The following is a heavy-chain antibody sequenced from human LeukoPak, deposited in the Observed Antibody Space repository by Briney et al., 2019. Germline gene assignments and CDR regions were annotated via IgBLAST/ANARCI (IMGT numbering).Heavy chain of an antibody. V-gene: IGHV3-20*04. J-gene: IGHJ4*02. CDR3: ARGLMEIAVAGLVDY. D-gene: IGHD6-19*01. CDR1: GFTFDDYG. Sequence: PGGSLRLSCAASGFTFDDYGMSWVRQAPGKGLEWVASINSNGGSTGYADSVKGRFTISRDNSKNSLYLQMSSLRAEDTALYYCARGLMEIAVAGLVDYWGQGTLVTVSS. CDR2: INSNGGST.